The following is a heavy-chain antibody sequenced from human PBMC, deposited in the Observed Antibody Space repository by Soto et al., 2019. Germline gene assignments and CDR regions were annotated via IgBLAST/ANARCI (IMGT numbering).Heavy chain of an antibody. Sequence: ASVKVSCKASGYTFTSYYMHWVRQAPGQGLEWMGIINPSGGSTSYAQKFQGRVTMTRDTSTSTVYMELSSLRSEDTAVYYCARSDAKWELLYYYGMDVWGQGTTVTVSS. J-gene: IGHJ6*02. V-gene: IGHV1-46*01. CDR3: ARSDAKWELLYYYGMDV. CDR2: INPSGGST. CDR1: GYTFTSYY. D-gene: IGHD1-26*01.